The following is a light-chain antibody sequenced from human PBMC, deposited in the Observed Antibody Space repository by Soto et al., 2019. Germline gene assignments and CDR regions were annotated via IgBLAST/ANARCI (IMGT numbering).Light chain of an antibody. CDR3: QQRSNLPLT. V-gene: IGKV3D-20*02. J-gene: IGKJ1*01. Sequence: EIVLTQSPGTLSLPPGERASLSCRASQSVSSSYLAWYQQKPGQAPRLLIYGASSRATGIPDRFSGSGSGTDFTLTISRLEPEDFAVYYCQQRSNLPLTFGQGTKVDI. CDR1: QSVSSSY. CDR2: GAS.